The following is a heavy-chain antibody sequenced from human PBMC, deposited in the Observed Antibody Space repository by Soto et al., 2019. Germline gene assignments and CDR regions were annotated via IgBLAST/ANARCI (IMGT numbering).Heavy chain of an antibody. CDR2: ISSDGSKK. CDR3: ARGRGSSWYPNLDY. J-gene: IGHJ4*02. CDR1: GFTFNSYA. Sequence: QVQLVESGGGVVQPERSLRLSCAASGFTFNSYAMHWVRQAPGKGLEWVAVISSDGSKKYYADSVKGRFTISRDNSKNTQYLQMSSLRTEDTAVYYCARGRGSSWYPNLDYWGQGTLVTVSS. D-gene: IGHD6-13*01. V-gene: IGHV3-30-3*01.